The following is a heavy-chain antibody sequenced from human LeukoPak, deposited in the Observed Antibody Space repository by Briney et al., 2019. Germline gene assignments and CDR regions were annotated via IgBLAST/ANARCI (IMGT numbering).Heavy chain of an antibody. Sequence: ASVKVSCKASGYVFTSYGINWVRQAPGQGLEWMGWISAYNGNTNYPQRFQGRVTMTTDTSTSTAYMELRSLRSDDTAVYYCARDLADCSSSSCYYYNYYGMDVWGQGTTVTVSS. J-gene: IGHJ6*02. CDR1: GYVFTSYG. CDR3: ARDLADCSSSSCYYYNYYGMDV. D-gene: IGHD2-2*01. V-gene: IGHV1-18*01. CDR2: ISAYNGNT.